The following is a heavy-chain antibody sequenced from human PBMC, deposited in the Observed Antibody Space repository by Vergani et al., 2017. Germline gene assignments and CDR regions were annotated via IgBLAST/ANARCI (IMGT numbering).Heavy chain of an antibody. Sequence: LEESGGGSVKPGGSLRLSCAASGFKFSDHYMSWIRQAPGKGLEWVSHISPGASTVSYTDSVTGRFTVSRDNDNNSLTLDITTLRVEDTAGYYCAKNPGISTTRHYYAMDVWGQGTTVTVSS. CDR1: GFKFSDHY. J-gene: IGHJ6*02. CDR2: ISPGASTV. CDR3: AKNPGISTTRHYYAMDV. D-gene: IGHD1-1*01. V-gene: IGHV3-11*04.